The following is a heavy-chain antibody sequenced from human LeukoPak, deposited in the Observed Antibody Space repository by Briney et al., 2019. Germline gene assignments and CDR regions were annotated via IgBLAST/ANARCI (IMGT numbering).Heavy chain of an antibody. CDR2: INPNSGGT. Sequence: ASVKVSCKASGYTFTGYYMHWVRQAPGQGLEWMGWINPNSGGTNYAQKFQGRVTMTRDTSISTADMKLSRLRSDDTAVYYCARDSVLLWFGELDYWGQGTLVTVSS. D-gene: IGHD3-10*01. CDR1: GYTFTGYY. CDR3: ARDSVLLWFGELDY. J-gene: IGHJ4*02. V-gene: IGHV1-2*02.